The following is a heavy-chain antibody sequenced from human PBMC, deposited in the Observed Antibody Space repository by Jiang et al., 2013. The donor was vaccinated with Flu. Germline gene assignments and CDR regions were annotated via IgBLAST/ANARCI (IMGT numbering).Heavy chain of an antibody. CDR2: IYYSGST. Sequence: LLKPSETLSLTCTVSGGSISSSSYYWGWIRQPPGKGLEWIGSIYYSGSTYYNPSLKSRVTISVDTSKNQFSLKLSSVTAADTAVYYCARPLPTHYYGSGSWAFDIWGQGTMVTVSS. V-gene: IGHV4-39*01. CDR1: GGSISSSSYY. J-gene: IGHJ3*02. CDR3: ARPLPTHYYGSGSWAFDI. D-gene: IGHD3-10*01.